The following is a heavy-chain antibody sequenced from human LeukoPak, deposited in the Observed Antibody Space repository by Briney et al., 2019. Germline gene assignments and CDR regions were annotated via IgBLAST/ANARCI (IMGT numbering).Heavy chain of an antibody. V-gene: IGHV4-39*07. CDR3: AREGLDYGGTLNWFDP. J-gene: IGHJ5*02. CDR2: ISYSGTT. Sequence: PSETLSVTCTVSGGSISSNNYYWGWIRQPPGKGLEWIGSISYSGTTYYNPSLKSRVTISIDTSKNQFSLKVSSVTAADTAVYYCAREGLDYGGTLNWFDPWGQGTLVTVSS. D-gene: IGHD4-23*01. CDR1: GGSISSNNYY.